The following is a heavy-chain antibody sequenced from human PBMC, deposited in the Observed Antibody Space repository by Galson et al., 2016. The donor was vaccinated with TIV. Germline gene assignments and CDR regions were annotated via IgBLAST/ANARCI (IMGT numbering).Heavy chain of an antibody. V-gene: IGHV3-23*01. CDR1: GFSFPSFA. J-gene: IGHJ5*02. CDR2: INNFGVAT. D-gene: IGHD3-16*01. Sequence: SLRLSCAASGFSFPSFAMNWVRHAPGRGLEWVPSINNFGVATYYSDSVKGRFTISRDNSKNTLYLQMSSLRVEDTAFYYSARDANYVLPRYWFDRWGQGTLVTVSS. CDR3: ARDANYVLPRYWFDR.